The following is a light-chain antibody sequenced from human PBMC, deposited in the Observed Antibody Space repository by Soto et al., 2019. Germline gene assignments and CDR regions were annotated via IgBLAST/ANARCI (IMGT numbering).Light chain of an antibody. Sequence: EIVLTQSPGTLSLSPGERATLSCRASQSVSSSYLAWYQQKPGQAPRLLIYGASSRATGIPDRFSGSGSETDFTVTISRLEPEDFAVYYCQQYGSSSWTFGQATKVEIK. CDR2: GAS. CDR1: QSVSSSY. V-gene: IGKV3-20*01. J-gene: IGKJ1*01. CDR3: QQYGSSSWT.